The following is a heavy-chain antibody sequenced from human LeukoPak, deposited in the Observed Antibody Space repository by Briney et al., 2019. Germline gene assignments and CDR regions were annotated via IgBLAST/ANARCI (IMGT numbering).Heavy chain of an antibody. CDR2: ISNSGDRI. CDR1: GFMSTLYS. J-gene: IGHJ4*02. D-gene: IGHD3-16*01. Sequence: GGSLRLSCTTSGFMSTLYSMSWVRQSPGKGLELISYISNSGDRIYYADSVKGRFTISRDNAKNPLYLQMNSLRAEDTALYYCARDMRGQFDYWGQGTLVTVSS. CDR3: ARDMRGQFDY. V-gene: IGHV3-48*04.